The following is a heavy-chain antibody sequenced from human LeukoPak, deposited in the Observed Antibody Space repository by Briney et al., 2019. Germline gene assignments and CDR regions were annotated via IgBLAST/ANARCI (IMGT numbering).Heavy chain of an antibody. CDR1: GGSLSRSNW. CDR2: IYQSGST. CDR3: ARSVSGSYGAFDI. Sequence: PSETLSLTCAVSGGSLSRSNWWSWVLQPPGKGLEWIGEIYQSGSTNYNPSLKSRVTILVDNSKNQFSLKVSSVTAADTAVYFCARSVSGSYGAFDIWGQGTLVTVSS. V-gene: IGHV4-4*02. J-gene: IGHJ3*02. D-gene: IGHD1-26*01.